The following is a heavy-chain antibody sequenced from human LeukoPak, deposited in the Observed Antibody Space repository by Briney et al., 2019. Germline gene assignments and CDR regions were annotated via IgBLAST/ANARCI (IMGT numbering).Heavy chain of an antibody. V-gene: IGHV3-48*01. CDR2: PTRTSSAT. J-gene: IGHJ5*01. Sequence: AGGSLRLSCVGSGFRFSSYDMNWVRQAPGRGLEWLSYPTRTSSATWYADSVKGRFTIFRDNAKSSLYLQMNSLRVEDTAVYYCATGGSEYRSDWFDSWGQGTLVNVAS. D-gene: IGHD5-18*01. CDR3: ATGGSEYRSDWFDS. CDR1: GFRFSSYD.